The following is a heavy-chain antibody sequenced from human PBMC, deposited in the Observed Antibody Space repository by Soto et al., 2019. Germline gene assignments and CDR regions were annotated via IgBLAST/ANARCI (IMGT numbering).Heavy chain of an antibody. J-gene: IGHJ4*02. V-gene: IGHV4-39*02. D-gene: IGHD3-10*02. CDR3: ARLGSWRPADS. CDR2: ISYSGST. Sequence: QLQLQESGPGLVKPSETLSLTCTVSGGSISESNPYWGWIRQPPGKGLEWIGSISYSGSTYYNPSLKSQLIISVDTSKNHFSLKLSSVTAADTAIYYCARLGSWRPADSWGQGTLVTVSS. CDR1: GGSISESNPY.